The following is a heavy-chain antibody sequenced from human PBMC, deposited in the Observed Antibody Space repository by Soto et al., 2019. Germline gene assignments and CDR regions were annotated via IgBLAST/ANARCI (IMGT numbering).Heavy chain of an antibody. CDR1: GFTFTNAW. D-gene: IGHD6-19*01. J-gene: IGHJ4*03. CDR3: ATDSFDYSSGWPLFDY. CDR2: ISSSSRTI. V-gene: IGHV3-48*01. Sequence: GGSLILSCAASGFTFTNAWMSWVRQAPGKGLEWVSYISSSSRTIYYADSVKGRFTISRDNARNSLYLQMNSLRAEDTAGYSCATDSFDYSSGWPLFDYWGQGTTVTVSS.